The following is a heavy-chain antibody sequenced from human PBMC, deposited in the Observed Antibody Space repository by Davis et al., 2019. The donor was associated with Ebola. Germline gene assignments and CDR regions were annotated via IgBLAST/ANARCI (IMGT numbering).Heavy chain of an antibody. D-gene: IGHD6-19*01. CDR1: GYTFTGYY. Sequence: ASVKVSCKASGYTFTGYYMHWVRQAPGQGLEWMGWINPNSGGTNYAQKFQGRVTMTRDTSISTAYMELSRLRSDDTAVYYCARTPGWYFHPFDYWGQGTLVTVSS. J-gene: IGHJ4*02. V-gene: IGHV1-2*02. CDR3: ARTPGWYFHPFDY. CDR2: INPNSGGT.